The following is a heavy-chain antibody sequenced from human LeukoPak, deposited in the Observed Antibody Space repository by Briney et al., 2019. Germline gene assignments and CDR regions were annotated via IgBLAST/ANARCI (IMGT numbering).Heavy chain of an antibody. D-gene: IGHD3-22*01. J-gene: IGHJ4*02. Sequence: GGSLRLSCAASGFTVSSNYMSWVRQAPGKGLEWVSVIYSGSSTSYADSVKGRFTISRDNSKNTLYLQMNSLRTEDTAVYYCTTESVRSQGYYFDSSAYDYWGQGTLVTVSS. CDR1: GFTVSSNY. CDR3: TTESVRSQGYYFDSSAYDY. V-gene: IGHV3-53*01. CDR2: IYSGSST.